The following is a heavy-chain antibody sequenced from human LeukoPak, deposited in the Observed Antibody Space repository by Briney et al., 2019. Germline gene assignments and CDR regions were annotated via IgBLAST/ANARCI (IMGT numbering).Heavy chain of an antibody. CDR2: ISSSSSYI. Sequence: GGSLRLSCAASGFTFSSYSTNWVRQAPGKGLEWVSSISSSSSYIYYADSVKGRFTISRDNAKNSLYLQMNSLRAEDTAVYYCARDSSSWVPFDYWGQGTLVTVSS. J-gene: IGHJ4*02. D-gene: IGHD6-13*01. V-gene: IGHV3-21*01. CDR3: ARDSSSWVPFDY. CDR1: GFTFSSYS.